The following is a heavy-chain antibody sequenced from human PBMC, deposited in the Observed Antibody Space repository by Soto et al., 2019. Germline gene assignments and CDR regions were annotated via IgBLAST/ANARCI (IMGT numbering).Heavy chain of an antibody. J-gene: IGHJ4*02. V-gene: IGHV4-34*10. CDR2: VDHSGST. Sequence: ASETLSLTCVVSGGSFSGYCWTWIRQAPGKGLEWIGEVDHSGSTRYNPSLKSRVTMSGDTSKNQFSLSLSSVTAADTAVYYCARRYGSAIDYWGQGTLLTVSS. D-gene: IGHD1-26*01. CDR1: GGSFSGYC. CDR3: ARRYGSAIDY.